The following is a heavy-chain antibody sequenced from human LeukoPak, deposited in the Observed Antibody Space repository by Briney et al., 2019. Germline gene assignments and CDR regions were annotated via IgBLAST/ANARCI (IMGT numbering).Heavy chain of an antibody. CDR1: GYTFTGYY. Sequence: ASVKVSCKASGYTFTGYYIHWVRQAPGQGLEWMGWIKPNSGDTNYAQKFQGRVTITADKSTSTAYMELSSLRSEDTAVYYCAREGRYYYYYMDVWGKGTTVTISS. CDR3: AREGRYYYYYMDV. V-gene: IGHV1-2*02. CDR2: IKPNSGDT. J-gene: IGHJ6*03.